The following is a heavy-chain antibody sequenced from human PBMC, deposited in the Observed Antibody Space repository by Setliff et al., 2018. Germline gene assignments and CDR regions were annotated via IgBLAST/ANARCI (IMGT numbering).Heavy chain of an antibody. CDR2: NSV. V-gene: IGHV1-18*01. J-gene: IGHJ4*02. D-gene: IGHD6-13*01. CDR3: ARDAPYTNTWRYFDH. CDR1: GYSFTNYG. Sequence: GASVKVSCKTSGYSFTNYGINWVRQAPGQGLEWMGWNSVYAREFQGRVTMTTDRSTSTIYMELRSLRSDDTAMYYCARDAPYTNTWRYFDHWGQGTLVTVSS.